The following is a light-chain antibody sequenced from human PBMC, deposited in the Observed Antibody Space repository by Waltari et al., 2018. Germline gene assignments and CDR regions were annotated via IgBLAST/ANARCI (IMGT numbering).Light chain of an antibody. CDR2: EVS. V-gene: IGLV2-14*01. CDR1: SIDVGGYNF. Sequence: QSALTQPASVSGSPGQSITISCTGTSIDVGGYNFFSWYQQHPGKAPKLMIYEVSNRPSGVSNRFSGSKSGNTASLTISGLQAEDEADYYCSSYTSSSTLFGGGTKLTVL. J-gene: IGLJ3*02. CDR3: SSYTSSSTL.